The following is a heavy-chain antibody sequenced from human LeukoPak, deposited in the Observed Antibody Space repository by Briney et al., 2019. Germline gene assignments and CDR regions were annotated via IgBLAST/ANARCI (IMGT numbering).Heavy chain of an antibody. CDR2: INHSGST. V-gene: IGHV4-34*01. Sequence: SETLSLTCAVYGGSFSGYYWSWIRQPPGKGLEWIGEINHSGSTNYNPSPKSRVTISVDMSKSQFSLKLSSVTAADTAVYYCARASNYVSTTPLHFDYWGQGTLVTVSS. J-gene: IGHJ4*02. CDR3: ARASNYVSTTPLHFDY. CDR1: GGSFSGYY. D-gene: IGHD1/OR15-1a*01.